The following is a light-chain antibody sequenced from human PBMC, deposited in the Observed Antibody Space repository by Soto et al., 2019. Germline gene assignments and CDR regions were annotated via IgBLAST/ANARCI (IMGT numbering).Light chain of an antibody. CDR2: TNN. Sequence: QSVLTQPPSASGTPGQRVTISCSGSSSNIESNTVNWYQQLPGTAPRLLIYTNNRRPSEVPDRFSGSKSGTSASLAISGLQSEDEADYYCAVWDDNLNSVVFGGGTKVTVL. CDR3: AVWDDNLNSVV. J-gene: IGLJ2*01. V-gene: IGLV1-44*01. CDR1: SSNIESNT.